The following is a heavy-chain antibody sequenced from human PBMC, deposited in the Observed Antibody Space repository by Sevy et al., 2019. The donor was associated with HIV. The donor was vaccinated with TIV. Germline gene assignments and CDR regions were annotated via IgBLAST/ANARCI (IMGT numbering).Heavy chain of an antibody. CDR1: GFTFSGSD. Sequence: GGSLRLSCAASGFTFSGSDMHWVRQVKGKDLEWISSIRTLADTFYADSVKGRFTISRDNAQSYLYLHMSSLKVGDKALYFCVRGLQTHCDRTACPLDYWGQGTLVTVSS. D-gene: IGHD3-9*01. CDR2: IRTLADT. J-gene: IGHJ4*02. CDR3: VRGLQTHCDRTACPLDY. V-gene: IGHV3-13*01.